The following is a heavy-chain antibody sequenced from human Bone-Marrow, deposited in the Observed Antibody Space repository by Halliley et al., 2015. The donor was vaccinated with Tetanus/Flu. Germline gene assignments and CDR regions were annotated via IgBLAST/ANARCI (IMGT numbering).Heavy chain of an antibody. CDR2: T. V-gene: IGHV3-23*01. CDR3: AKAGRQVTMVVPVVSTLGVDC. D-gene: IGHD3-22*01. Sequence: TFYADSGRGRFTISRDNSENTLYLQMNSLRADDTAIYYCAKAGRQVTMVVPVVSTLGVDCWGQGTLVTVSS. J-gene: IGHJ4*02.